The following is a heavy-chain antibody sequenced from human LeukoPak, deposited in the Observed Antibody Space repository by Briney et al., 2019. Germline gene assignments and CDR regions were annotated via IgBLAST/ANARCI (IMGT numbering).Heavy chain of an antibody. CDR3: AKAEGYDILTGLDY. CDR1: GFTFSSYG. CDR2: ISYDGSNK. J-gene: IGHJ4*02. V-gene: IGHV3-30*18. D-gene: IGHD3-9*01. Sequence: GRSLRLSCAASGFTFSSYGMHWVRQAPGKGLEWVAVISYDGSNKYYADSVKGRFTISRDNSKNTLYLQMNSLRAEDTAVYYCAKAEGYDILTGLDYWGQGTLVTVSS.